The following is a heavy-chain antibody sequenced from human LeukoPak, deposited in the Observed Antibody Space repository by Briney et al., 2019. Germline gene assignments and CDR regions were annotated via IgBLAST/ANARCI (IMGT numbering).Heavy chain of an antibody. V-gene: IGHV4-39*01. Sequence: SETLSLTCTAATGYICSPSYYWDWIRQPPGRGLEWMGGIIYSGNTYYNPSLKSRVTISVDTTKNQFSLKLTSVTAADTAVYLWLRRGHGSGYVIDRWGQGTLVTVSS. CDR3: LRRGHGSGYVIDR. D-gene: IGHD2-15*01. CDR1: TGYICSPSYY. CDR2: IIYSGNT. J-gene: IGHJ4*02.